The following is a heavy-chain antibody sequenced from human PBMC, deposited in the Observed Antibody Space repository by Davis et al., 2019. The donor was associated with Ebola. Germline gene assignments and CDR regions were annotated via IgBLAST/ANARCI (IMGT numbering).Heavy chain of an antibody. V-gene: IGHV4-34*01. CDR1: GGSFSGYY. CDR3: ARARHYYYYGMDV. CDR2: INHSGST. J-gene: IGHJ6*02. Sequence: MPGGSLRLSCAVYGGSFSGYYWSWIRQPPGKGLEWIGEINHSGSTNYNPSLKSRVTISVDRSKNQFSLKLSSVTAADTAVYYCARARHYYYYGMDVWGQGTTVTVSS.